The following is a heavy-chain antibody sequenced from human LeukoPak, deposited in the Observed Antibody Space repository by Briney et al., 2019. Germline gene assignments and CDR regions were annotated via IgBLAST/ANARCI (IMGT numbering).Heavy chain of an antibody. CDR2: ISGSGGST. J-gene: IGHJ4*02. CDR1: GFTFSSYA. CDR3: AKDGTSGSPKYYFDY. V-gene: IGHV3-23*01. D-gene: IGHD6-19*01. Sequence: PGGSLRLSCAASGFTFSSYAMSWVRQAPGKGLEWVSAISGSGGSTYYADSVKGRFTISRDNSKNTLYPQMNSLRAEDTAVYYCAKDGTSGSPKYYFDYWGQGTLVTVSS.